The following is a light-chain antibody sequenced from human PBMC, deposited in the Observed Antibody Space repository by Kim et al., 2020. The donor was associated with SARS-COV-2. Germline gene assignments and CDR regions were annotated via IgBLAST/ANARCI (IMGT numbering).Light chain of an antibody. Sequence: IVMTQSPATLSVSPGERATLSCRASQSVSSNLAWYQQKPGQAPRLLIYGASTRATGIPARFSGSGSGTEFTLTISSLQSEDFAVYYCQQYNNWPWTFGQGTKLEIK. V-gene: IGKV3-15*01. CDR3: QQYNNWPWT. J-gene: IGKJ2*02. CDR2: GAS. CDR1: QSVSSN.